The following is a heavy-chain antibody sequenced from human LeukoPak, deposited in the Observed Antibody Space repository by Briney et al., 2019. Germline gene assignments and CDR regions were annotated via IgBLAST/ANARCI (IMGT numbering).Heavy chain of an antibody. J-gene: IGHJ4*02. CDR1: GFTFSSYA. V-gene: IGHV3-30-3*01. CDR2: ISYDGSNK. CDR3: ARDLGSSWYDY. D-gene: IGHD6-13*01. Sequence: PGRSLRLSCAAPGFTFSSYAMHWVRQAPGKGLEWVAVISYDGSNKYYADSVKGRFTISRDNSKNTLYLQMNSLRAEDTAVYYYARDLGSSWYDYWGQGTLVTVSS.